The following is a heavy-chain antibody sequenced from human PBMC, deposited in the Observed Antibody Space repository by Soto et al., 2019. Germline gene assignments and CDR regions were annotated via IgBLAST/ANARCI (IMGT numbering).Heavy chain of an antibody. CDR3: ARYPATRSDD. CDR1: GYTFTSYG. Sequence: QVQLVQSGAEVQKPGASVKVSCKDSGYTFTSYGISWVRQAPGQGLEWMGWISAYNGNTNYAQKHQGRITMTTNTSTGTAYMDERSLISDDTAVYYCARYPATRSDDWGQGTLVTVSS. V-gene: IGHV1-18*01. CDR2: ISAYNGNT. J-gene: IGHJ4*02. D-gene: IGHD3-10*01.